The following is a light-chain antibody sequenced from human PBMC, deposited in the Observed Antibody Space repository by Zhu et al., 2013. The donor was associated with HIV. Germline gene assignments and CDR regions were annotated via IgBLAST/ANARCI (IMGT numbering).Light chain of an antibody. Sequence: AIQLTQSPSSLSASVGDRVTITCRASQGISGALAWYQQKPGKAPKLLIYAASSLESGVPSRFSGSGSGTDFTLTISSLQPEDFAVYFCQHRSEGPPYTFGPGTKLEIK. V-gene: IGKV1-13*02. CDR1: QGISGA. CDR2: AAS. J-gene: IGKJ2*01. CDR3: QHRSEGPPYT.